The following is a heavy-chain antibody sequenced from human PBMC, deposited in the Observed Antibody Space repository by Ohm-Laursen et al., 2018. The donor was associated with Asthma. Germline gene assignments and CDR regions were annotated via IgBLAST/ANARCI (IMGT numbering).Heavy chain of an antibody. Sequence: SLRLSCAASGFTFSNHWMTWVRQAPGRGLEWVANINQDGSIWGYVESVKGRFAISRDNAHNSLYLQMNSLRAEDTAFYYCAVSIYAYGEGAYWGQGTLVTVSS. CDR3: AVSIYAYGEGAY. CDR2: INQDGSIW. J-gene: IGHJ4*02. V-gene: IGHV3-7*05. CDR1: GFTFSNHW. D-gene: IGHD3-10*01.